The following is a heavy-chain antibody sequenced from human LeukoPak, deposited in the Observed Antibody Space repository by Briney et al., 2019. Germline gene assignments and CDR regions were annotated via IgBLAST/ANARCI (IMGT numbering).Heavy chain of an antibody. CDR3: ARDSQPAVAGSDNYYYYGMDV. CDR1: GFTFSSYE. Sequence: PGGSLRLSCAASGFTFSSYEMNWVRQAPGKGLEWVSYISSSGSTIYYADSVKGRFTISRDNAKNSLYLQMNSLRAEDTAVYYCARDSQPAVAGSDNYYYYGMDVWGQGTTVTVSS. J-gene: IGHJ6*02. CDR2: ISSSGSTI. D-gene: IGHD6-19*01. V-gene: IGHV3-48*03.